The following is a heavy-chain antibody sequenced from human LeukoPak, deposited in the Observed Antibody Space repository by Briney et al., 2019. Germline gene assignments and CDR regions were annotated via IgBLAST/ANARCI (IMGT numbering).Heavy chain of an antibody. V-gene: IGHV4-59*01. CDR3: ARGGIRQTFDN. D-gene: IGHD3-3*02. CDR2: IYYSGST. Sequence: PSETLSLTCTVSGGSISTYYWNWIRHPPGKGLEWIGYIYYSGSTNYNPPLKSRVTISVDTSKNQFSLNLTSVTAADTAVYYCARGGIRQTFDNWGQGTLVTVSS. J-gene: IGHJ4*02. CDR1: GGSISTYY.